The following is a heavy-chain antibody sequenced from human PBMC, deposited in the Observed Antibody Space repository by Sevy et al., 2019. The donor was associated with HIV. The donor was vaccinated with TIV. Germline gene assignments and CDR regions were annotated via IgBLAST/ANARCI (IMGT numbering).Heavy chain of an antibody. CDR3: ARSMVTTLAFDI. V-gene: IGHV4-39*01. J-gene: IGHJ3*02. CDR2: IYYSGST. Sequence: SETLSLTCTVSGGSISSSSYYWGWIRQPPGKGLEWIGSIYYSGSTYYNPSLKSRVTISVDTSKNQFSLKLSSVTAADTALYYCARSMVTTLAFDIWGQGTMVTVSS. D-gene: IGHD4-17*01. CDR1: GGSISSSSYY.